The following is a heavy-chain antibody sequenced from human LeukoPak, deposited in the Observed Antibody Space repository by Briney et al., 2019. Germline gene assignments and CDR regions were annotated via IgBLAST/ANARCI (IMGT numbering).Heavy chain of an antibody. Sequence: GGSLRLSCAASGFTFNRNSMSWVRQAPGKGLEWVSAISGSGGSTYYADSVKGRFTISRDNSKNTLYLQMNSLRAEDTAVYYCAKDRAIVVVTAFFLYWGQGTLVTVSS. CDR3: AKDRAIVVVTAFFLY. D-gene: IGHD2-21*02. CDR2: ISGSGGST. J-gene: IGHJ4*02. V-gene: IGHV3-23*01. CDR1: GFTFNRNS.